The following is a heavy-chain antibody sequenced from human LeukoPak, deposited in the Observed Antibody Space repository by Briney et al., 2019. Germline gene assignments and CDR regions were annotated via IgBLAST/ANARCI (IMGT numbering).Heavy chain of an antibody. CDR2: INWNGGSA. CDR1: GFTFDDYG. J-gene: IGHJ3*02. V-gene: IGHV3-20*04. Sequence: GGSLRLSCAASGFTFDDYGMSWVRQAPGKGLEWVCGINWNGGSAGYADSVKGRFTIYRDNSKNSLYLQMNSLSAEDTALYYCARDSGSSWYEHAFDIWGQGTMVTVSS. CDR3: ARDSGSSWYEHAFDI. D-gene: IGHD6-13*01.